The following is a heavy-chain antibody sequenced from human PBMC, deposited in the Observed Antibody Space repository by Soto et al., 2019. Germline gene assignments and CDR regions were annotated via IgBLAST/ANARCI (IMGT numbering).Heavy chain of an antibody. CDR2: ISSSSSTI. Sequence: EVRLVESGGGLVQPGGSLRLSCAASGFTFSSYSMNWVRQAPGKGLEWVSYISSSSSTIYYADSVKGRFTISRDNAKNSLYLQINSLRDEDTAVYYCAREASGYDYNYWGQGTLVTVSS. CDR1: GFTFSSYS. CDR3: AREASGYDYNY. V-gene: IGHV3-48*02. D-gene: IGHD5-12*01. J-gene: IGHJ4*02.